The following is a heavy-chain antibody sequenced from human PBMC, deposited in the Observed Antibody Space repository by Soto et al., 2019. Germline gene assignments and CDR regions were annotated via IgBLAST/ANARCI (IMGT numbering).Heavy chain of an antibody. Sequence: QVQLVESGGGVVQPGRSLRLSCAASGFTFSSYAMHWVRQAPGKGLEWVAVISYDGSNKYYADSVKGRFTISRDNSKNTLYLQMNCLRAEDTAVYYCACNYIIDYWGQGTLVTVSS. J-gene: IGHJ4*02. CDR3: ACNYIIDY. D-gene: IGHD3-10*01. CDR2: ISYDGSNK. CDR1: GFTFSSYA. V-gene: IGHV3-30-3*01.